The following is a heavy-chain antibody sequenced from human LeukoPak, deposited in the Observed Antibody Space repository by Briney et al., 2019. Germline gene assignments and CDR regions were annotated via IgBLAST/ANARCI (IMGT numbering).Heavy chain of an antibody. CDR3: AKGYSYGWLMDYYCYYGMDV. CDR1: GFTFSSYA. Sequence: GGSLRLSCAASGFTFSSYAMHWVRQAPGKGLEWVAVISYDGSNKYYADSVKGRSTISRDNSKNTLYLQMNSLRAEDTAVYYCAKGYSYGWLMDYYCYYGMDVWGQGTTVTVSS. V-gene: IGHV3-30-3*01. D-gene: IGHD5-18*01. CDR2: ISYDGSNK. J-gene: IGHJ6*02.